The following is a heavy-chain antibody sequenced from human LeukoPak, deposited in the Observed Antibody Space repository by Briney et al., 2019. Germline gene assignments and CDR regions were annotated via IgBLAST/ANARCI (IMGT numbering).Heavy chain of an antibody. D-gene: IGHD2-15*01. V-gene: IGHV3-48*01. CDR2: ISSSSSTI. J-gene: IGHJ4*02. CDR1: GFTFSSYS. Sequence: PGGSLRLSCAASGFTFSSYSMNWVRQAPGKGLEWVSYISSSSSTIYYADSVKGRFTISRDNAKNSLYMQMNSLRAEDTAVYYCARYRRYAVVVADRFDYWGQGTLVTVSS. CDR3: ARYRRYAVVVADRFDY.